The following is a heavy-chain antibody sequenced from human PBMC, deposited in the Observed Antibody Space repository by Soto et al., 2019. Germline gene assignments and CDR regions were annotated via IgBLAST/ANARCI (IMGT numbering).Heavy chain of an antibody. D-gene: IGHD3-10*01. V-gene: IGHV4-59*01. CDR1: GGPISSYY. Sequence: PSETLSLTCTVSGGPISSYYWSWIRQPPGKGLEWIGYIYYSGSTNYNPSLKSRVTISVDTSKNQFSLKLSSVTAADTAVYYCAGSPYYHYFMDVWGKGTTVTVSS. CDR2: IYYSGST. J-gene: IGHJ6*03. CDR3: AGSPYYHYFMDV.